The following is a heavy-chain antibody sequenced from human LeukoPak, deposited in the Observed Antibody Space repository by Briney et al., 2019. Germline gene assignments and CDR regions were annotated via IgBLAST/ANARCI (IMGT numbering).Heavy chain of an antibody. J-gene: IGHJ4*02. V-gene: IGHV4-30-4*01. D-gene: IGHD3-22*01. Sequence: SETLSLTCTVSGGSISSGDYYWSWIRQPPGKGLEWIGYIYYSGSTYYNPSLKSRVTISVDTSKNQFSLKLSSVTAADTAVYYCARGISYYDSSGIDYWGQGTLVTVSS. CDR3: ARGISYYDSSGIDY. CDR1: GGSISSGDYY. CDR2: IYYSGST.